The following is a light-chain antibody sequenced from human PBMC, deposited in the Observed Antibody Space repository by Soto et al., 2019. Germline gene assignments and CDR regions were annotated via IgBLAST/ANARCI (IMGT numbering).Light chain of an antibody. J-gene: IGLJ1*01. Sequence: QSVLTQPPSASGTPGQRATISCCGSNSNIGSDIVNCYQLLPGAAPEVLINTTNQRPSGVPERFSGSKSGTSASLAISGLQSEDEADYYCAAWDDSLNGYVFGSGTKLTVL. V-gene: IGLV1-44*01. CDR3: AAWDDSLNGYV. CDR2: TTN. CDR1: NSNIGSDI.